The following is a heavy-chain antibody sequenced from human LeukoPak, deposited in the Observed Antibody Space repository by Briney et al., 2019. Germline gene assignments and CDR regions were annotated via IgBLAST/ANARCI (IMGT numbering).Heavy chain of an antibody. CDR2: INHIGST. Sequence: SETLSLTCGVVGGSLSGCYWTWIRQPPGKGLEWIGEINHIGSTIYNPSLASRVSMSVDTSKNQFSLKLSSVTAADTAVYYCARGGIAAPRGYYYYYYMDVWGKGTTVTVSS. CDR1: GGSLSGCY. V-gene: IGHV4-34*01. D-gene: IGHD6-13*01. J-gene: IGHJ6*03. CDR3: ARGGIAAPRGYYYYYYMDV.